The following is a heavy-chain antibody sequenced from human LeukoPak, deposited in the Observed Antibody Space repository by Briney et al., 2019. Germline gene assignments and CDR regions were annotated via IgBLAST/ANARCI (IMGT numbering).Heavy chain of an antibody. D-gene: IGHD6-6*01. Sequence: GGSLRLSCAASGFTFSSYSMNWVRQAPGKGLEWVSSISSSSSYIYYADSVKGRFTISRDNDKNSMYLQMNSLRAEDTAVYYCARATSIAALGDWFDPWGQGTLVTVSS. CDR1: GFTFSSYS. V-gene: IGHV3-21*01. CDR3: ARATSIAALGDWFDP. J-gene: IGHJ5*02. CDR2: ISSSSSYI.